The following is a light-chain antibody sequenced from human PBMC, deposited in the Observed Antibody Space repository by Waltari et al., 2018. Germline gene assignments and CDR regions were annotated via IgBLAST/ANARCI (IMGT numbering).Light chain of an antibody. V-gene: IGLV1-44*01. CDR3: VSWDDSLNGWV. CDR1: NSNTGTNN. J-gene: IGLJ3*02. CDR2: TSN. Sequence: QSVLTQPPSTSGTPGQRASISCSGTNSNTGTNNVNWYQQVPGTAPKLLIYTSNPRPAGVPDRFSGSQSGTSASLAITGLQPEDEGDYYCVSWDDSLNGWVFGGGTKLTVL.